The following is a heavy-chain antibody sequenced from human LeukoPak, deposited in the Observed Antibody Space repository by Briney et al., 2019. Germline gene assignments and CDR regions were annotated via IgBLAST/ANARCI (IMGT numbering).Heavy chain of an antibody. CDR2: IYSGGST. CDR1: GFTVSGNY. V-gene: IGHV3-66*01. D-gene: IGHD3-9*01. CDR3: AKAPYYDILTGYSRSYYFDY. J-gene: IGHJ4*02. Sequence: PGGSLRLSCAASGFTVSGNYMSWVRQAPGKGLEWVSVIYSGGSTYYADSVKGRFSISRDDSKNTLYLQMNSLRAEDTAVYYCAKAPYYDILTGYSRSYYFDYWGQGTLVTVSS.